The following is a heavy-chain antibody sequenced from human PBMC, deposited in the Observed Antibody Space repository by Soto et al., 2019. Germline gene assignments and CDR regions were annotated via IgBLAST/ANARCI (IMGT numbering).Heavy chain of an antibody. D-gene: IGHD6-19*01. CDR3: ATVPSDSTGWYWDN. V-gene: IGHV1-69*06. J-gene: IGHJ4*02. CDR2: IIPTFGSP. Sequence: QMQLVQSGAEVKKAGSSVNVSCKASGGTFSGYALTWVRQAPGQGLEWLGLIIPTFGSPTYAQRLRGRITITADKSSSTAYMELSALRVEDTAVYYCATVPSDSTGWYWDNWGQGTLVTVSS. CDR1: GGTFSGYA.